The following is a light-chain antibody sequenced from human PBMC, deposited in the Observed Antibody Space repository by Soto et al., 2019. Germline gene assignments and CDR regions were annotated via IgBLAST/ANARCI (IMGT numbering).Light chain of an antibody. CDR1: QSITDG. CDR3: QYWDDYSWT. V-gene: IGKV1-5*03. CDR2: KAS. J-gene: IGKJ1*01. Sequence: DIQMTQSPSTLSASVGDRVTITCRASQSITDGLAWYQQKPGKAPKFLIYKASNLEGGVPSRFSSSGSGTEFTLTISSVQPDDFATYYCQYWDDYSWTFGQGTKVEIK.